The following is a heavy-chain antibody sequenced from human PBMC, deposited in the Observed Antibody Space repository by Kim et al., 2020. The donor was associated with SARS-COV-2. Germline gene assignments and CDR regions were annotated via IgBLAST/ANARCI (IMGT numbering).Heavy chain of an antibody. V-gene: IGHV3-23*01. D-gene: IGHD3-22*01. CDR3: AKTPRVVVISFFDY. CDR2: INGGGSST. Sequence: GGSLRLSCAASGFTFSNYAMSWVRRAPGKGLEWVSAINGGGSSTYYADSVKGRFTISRDNSKNTLYLQMNSLRAEDTAVYYCAKTPRVVVISFFDYWGQGTLVTVSS. CDR1: GFTFSNYA. J-gene: IGHJ4*02.